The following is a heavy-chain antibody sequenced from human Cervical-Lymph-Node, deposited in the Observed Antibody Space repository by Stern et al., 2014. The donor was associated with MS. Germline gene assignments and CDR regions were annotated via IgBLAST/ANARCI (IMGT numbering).Heavy chain of an antibody. V-gene: IGHV4-31*03. CDR2: IYYSGST. J-gene: IGHJ4*02. Sequence: VQLVESGPGLVKPSQTLSLTCTVSGGSISSGGYYWNWIRQHPGKGLEWIGYIYYSGSTYYNKSLKSRVSISIDTSKSQFSLKVKSVTAADTAVYYCARGGSATTSYYAPDYWGQGILVTVS. CDR1: GGSISSGGYY. D-gene: IGHD3-22*01. CDR3: ARGGSATTSYYAPDY.